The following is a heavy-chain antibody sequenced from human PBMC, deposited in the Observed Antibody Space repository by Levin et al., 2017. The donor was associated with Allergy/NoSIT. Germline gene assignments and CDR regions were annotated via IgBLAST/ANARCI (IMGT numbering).Heavy chain of an antibody. V-gene: IGHV4-61*02. Sequence: SCKVSGGSISSGSYYWSWIRQPAAKGLEWIGRIYSSGSAHYNPSLKSRVPISVDTSKNHFSLKLGSVTAADTAVYYCARAEVGSEHWGQGTLVTVSS. J-gene: IGHJ4*02. CDR3: ARAEVGSEH. CDR1: GGSISSGSYY. D-gene: IGHD3-10*01. CDR2: IYSSGSA.